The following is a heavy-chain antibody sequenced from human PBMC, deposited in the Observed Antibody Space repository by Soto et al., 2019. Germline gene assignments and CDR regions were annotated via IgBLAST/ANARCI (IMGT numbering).Heavy chain of an antibody. J-gene: IGHJ4*02. CDR1: GFTFSDYY. Sequence: PGGSLRLSCAASGFTFSDYYMSWIRQAPGKGLEWVSYISSSGSTIYYADSVKDRFTISRDNAKNSLYLQMNSLRAEDTAVYYCARDPGYCSSTSCPIPFDYWGQGTLVTVSS. CDR2: ISSSGSTI. CDR3: ARDPGYCSSTSCPIPFDY. V-gene: IGHV3-11*01. D-gene: IGHD2-2*01.